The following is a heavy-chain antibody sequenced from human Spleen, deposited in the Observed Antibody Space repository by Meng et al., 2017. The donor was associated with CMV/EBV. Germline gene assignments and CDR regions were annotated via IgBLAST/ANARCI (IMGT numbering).Heavy chain of an antibody. CDR1: GFRFSDYY. J-gene: IGHJ3*02. Sequence: GESLKISCAASGFRFSDYYMGWIRQAPGKGLEWVAVISSDGRNKYYADSVRGRFTVSRDNSKNTLYLQMNSLRAEDTTVYYCAREKWADAFDIWGQGTMVTVSS. CDR3: AREKWADAFDI. V-gene: IGHV3-30*03. CDR2: ISSDGRNK. D-gene: IGHD1-26*01.